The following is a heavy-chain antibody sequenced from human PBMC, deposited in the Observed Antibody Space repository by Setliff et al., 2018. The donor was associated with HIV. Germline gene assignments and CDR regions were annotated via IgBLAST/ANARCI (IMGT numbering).Heavy chain of an antibody. CDR2: ISDSGGGT. Sequence: PGGSLRLSCGASGFSFSSYSMNWVRQAPGKGLEWVSAISDSGGGTYYADSVKGRFTVSRGNSNNTLYLQMNSLRAEDSAMYYCARDRGRGMAPSGILDYYYMDVWGKGTTVTVSS. CDR1: GFSFSSYS. J-gene: IGHJ6*03. V-gene: IGHV3-23*01. D-gene: IGHD6-13*01. CDR3: ARDRGRGMAPSGILDYYYMDV.